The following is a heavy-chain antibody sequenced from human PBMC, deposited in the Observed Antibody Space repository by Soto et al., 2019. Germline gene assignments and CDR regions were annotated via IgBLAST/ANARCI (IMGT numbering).Heavy chain of an antibody. CDR1: GFAFSNFG. Sequence: QVQVVESGGGVVQPWRSLRLSCATSGFAFSNFGMHWVRQVPGKGLEWVAVIWHNGKNKDYADYAKGRFTISRDNSKNILYLEMNSLRVEDTAIYYCARDPGQDESMDYWGQGTLGTVSS. CDR3: ARDPGQDESMDY. J-gene: IGHJ4*02. V-gene: IGHV3-33*04. CDR2: IWHNGKNK.